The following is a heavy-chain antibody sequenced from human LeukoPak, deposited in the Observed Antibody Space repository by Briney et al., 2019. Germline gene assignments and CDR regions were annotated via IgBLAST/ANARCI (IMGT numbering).Heavy chain of an antibody. CDR3: ARGIYFDY. CDR1: GGSISSYY. J-gene: IGHJ4*02. CDR2: IYTSGST. D-gene: IGHD1-14*01. Sequence: PSETLSLTCTVSGGSISSYYWSWIRQPPGKGLEWIGYIYTSGSTNYNPSLKNRVTISVDTSKNQFSLKLSSVTAADTAVYYCARGIYFDYWGQGTLVTVSS. V-gene: IGHV4-4*09.